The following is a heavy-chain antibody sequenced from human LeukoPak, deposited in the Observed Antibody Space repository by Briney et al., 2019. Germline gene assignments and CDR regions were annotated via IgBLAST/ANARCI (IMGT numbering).Heavy chain of an antibody. CDR1: GFTFSNFW. CDR2: IKQDGSEK. V-gene: IGHV3-7*03. J-gene: IGHJ4*02. CDR3: ARGRVDDY. Sequence: GGSLRLSCAASGFTFSNFWMTWVRQAPGKGLEWVANIKQDGSEKYYVDSVKDRFTISRDNAKNSLYLQMNSLRAEDTAVYYCARGRVDDYWGQGTLVTVSS.